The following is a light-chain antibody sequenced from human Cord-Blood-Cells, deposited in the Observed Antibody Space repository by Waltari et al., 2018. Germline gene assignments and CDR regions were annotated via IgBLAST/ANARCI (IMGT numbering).Light chain of an antibody. Sequence: QSALTQPASVSGSPGQSLTIPCTGTSSDVGSYNLVPWYQQHPGKAPKLMIYEGSKRPSGVSNRFSGSKSGNTASLTISGLQAEDEADYYCCSYAGSSTLYVFGTGTKVTVL. CDR3: CSYAGSSTLYV. CDR1: SSDVGSYNL. J-gene: IGLJ1*01. V-gene: IGLV2-23*03. CDR2: EGS.